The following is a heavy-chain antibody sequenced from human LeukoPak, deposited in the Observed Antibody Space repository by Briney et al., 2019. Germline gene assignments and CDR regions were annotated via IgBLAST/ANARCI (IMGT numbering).Heavy chain of an antibody. CDR3: ANGQWPVLGWFDP. V-gene: IGHV3-23*01. CDR2: ISGSGGST. Sequence: AGSLRLSCAASGFTFSSYAMSWVRQAPGKGLEWVSAISGSGGSTYYADSVKGRSTISRDNSKNTLYLQMNSLRAEDTAVYYCANGQWPVLGWFDPWGQGTLVTVSS. J-gene: IGHJ5*02. CDR1: GFTFSSYA. D-gene: IGHD6-19*01.